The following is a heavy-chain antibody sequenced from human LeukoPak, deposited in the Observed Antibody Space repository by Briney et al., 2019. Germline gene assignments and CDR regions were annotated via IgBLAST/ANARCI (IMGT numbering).Heavy chain of an antibody. CDR2: ITTGGPNT. D-gene: IGHD7-27*01. CDR1: GFTFSSYT. V-gene: IGHV3-23*01. J-gene: IGHJ4*02. CDR3: AKDGGLWVSAHWGDS. Sequence: GGSLRLSCTASGFTFSSYTMSWVRQAPGKGLRWVSTITTGGPNTYYADSVEGRFTVSRDDSKDTLYLQMNSLRAEDTAVYYCAKDGGLWVSAHWGDSWGRGTLVTVSS.